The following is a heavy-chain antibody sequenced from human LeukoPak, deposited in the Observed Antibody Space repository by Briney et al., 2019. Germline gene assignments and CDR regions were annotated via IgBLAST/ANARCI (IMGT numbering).Heavy chain of an antibody. CDR2: IKQDGSEK. Sequence: GGXLRLSCAASGFTFSSYWMSWVRQAPGKGLEWVANIKQDGSEKYYVDSVKGRFTISRDNAKNSLYLQMNSLRAEDTAVYYCARERGSRVLWLRHTNYYFDYWGQGTLVTVSS. CDR3: ARERGSRVLWLRHTNYYFDY. V-gene: IGHV3-7*01. J-gene: IGHJ4*02. D-gene: IGHD3-10*01. CDR1: GFTFSSYW.